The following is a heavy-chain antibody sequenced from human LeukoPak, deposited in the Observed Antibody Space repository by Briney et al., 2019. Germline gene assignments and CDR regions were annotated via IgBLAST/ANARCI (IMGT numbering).Heavy chain of an antibody. D-gene: IGHD2-2*01. CDR3: ARDSADCSSTSCYFYYYYMDV. CDR2: ISAYNGNT. V-gene: IGHV1-18*01. Sequence: ASVTVSCKASGYTFTSYGISWVRQAPGQGLEWMGWISAYNGNTNYAQKLQGRVTMTTDTSTSTAYMELRSLRSDDTAVYYCARDSADCSSTSCYFYYYYMDVWGKGTTVTISS. CDR1: GYTFTSYG. J-gene: IGHJ6*03.